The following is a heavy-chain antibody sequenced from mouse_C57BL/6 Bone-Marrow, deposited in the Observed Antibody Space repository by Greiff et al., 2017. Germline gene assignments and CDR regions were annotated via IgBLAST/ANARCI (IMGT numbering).Heavy chain of an antibody. D-gene: IGHD3-1*01. CDR2: ISSGGSYT. V-gene: IGHV5-6*01. Sequence: EVMLVESGGDLVKPGGSLKLSCAASGFTFSSYGMSWVRQTPDKRLEWVATISSGGSYTYYPDSVKGRFTISRDNAKNTLYLQMSSLKSEDTAMYYWARHEGLAYWGQGTTLTVSS. CDR3: ARHEGLAY. CDR1: GFTFSSYG. J-gene: IGHJ2*01.